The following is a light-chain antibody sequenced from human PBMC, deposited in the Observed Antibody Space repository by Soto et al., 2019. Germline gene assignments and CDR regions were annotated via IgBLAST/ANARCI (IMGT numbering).Light chain of an antibody. V-gene: IGKV1-5*03. J-gene: IGKJ1*01. CDR3: QHYNSYSEA. CDR1: QTISSW. CDR2: KAS. Sequence: DIQMTKSPSTLSGSVGDRVTITCRAGQTISSWLAWYQQKPGKAPKLLIYKASTLKSGVPSRFSGSGSGTEFTLTISSLQPDDFATYYCQHYNSYSEAFGQGTTVDIK.